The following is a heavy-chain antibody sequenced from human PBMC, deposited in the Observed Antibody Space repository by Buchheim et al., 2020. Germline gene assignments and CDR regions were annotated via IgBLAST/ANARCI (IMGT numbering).Heavy chain of an antibody. CDR3: ARTVLRHSSGWDFQH. CDR2: ISYVGSPI. V-gene: IGHV3-11*01. CDR1: GFTLSDYS. D-gene: IGHD6-19*01. J-gene: IGHJ1*01. Sequence: QVQLVESGGGLVKPGGSLRLSCAASGFTLSDYSMSWIRQAPGKGLEWLSFISYVGSPIHYADSVKGRFTISRDNAKNSLYLQMNGLRAEDTAVYYCARTVLRHSSGWDFQHWGHGTL.